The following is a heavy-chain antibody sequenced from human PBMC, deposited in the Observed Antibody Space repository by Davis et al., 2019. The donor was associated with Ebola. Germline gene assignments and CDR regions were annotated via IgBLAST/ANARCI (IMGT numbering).Heavy chain of an antibody. D-gene: IGHD1-26*01. CDR3: AKTSNVGYYYGMDV. CDR2: MYPGGSQI. V-gene: IGHV5-51*01. Sequence: GESLKISCQTSGYSFTSYWIGWVRQMSGKGLEWMAIMYPGGSQITYSPSFQGQVTISADKSISTAYLQWTSLKASDTAMYYCAKTSNVGYYYGMDVWGQGTTVTVSS. J-gene: IGHJ6*02. CDR1: GYSFTSYW.